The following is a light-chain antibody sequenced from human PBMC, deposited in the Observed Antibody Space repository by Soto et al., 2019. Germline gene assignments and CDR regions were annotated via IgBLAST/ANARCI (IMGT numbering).Light chain of an antibody. CDR3: QQSYYNPT. J-gene: IGKJ1*01. Sequence: DIQMTQSPSSLSAAAGDRVTITCRASQSINNYLNWYQHRHGEAPKLLIFGASSLQRGVPSRFSGSGSGTEFTLTISSLQREDFATYYCQQSYYNPTFGQGTKVEIK. V-gene: IGKV1-39*01. CDR2: GAS. CDR1: QSINNY.